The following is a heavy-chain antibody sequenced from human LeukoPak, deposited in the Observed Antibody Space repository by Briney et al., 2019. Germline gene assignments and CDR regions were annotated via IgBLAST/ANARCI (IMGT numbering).Heavy chain of an antibody. CDR1: GYTFTRYG. D-gene: IGHD2-2*01. CDR3: ARGALYYGSSSLDY. J-gene: IGHJ4*02. Sequence: GASVKVSCKASGYTFTRYGIGWVRQAPGQGLEWMGRISAYSDNTNYAQKLQGRVTMATDTSTNTAYMELRSLRSDDTAMYYCARGALYYGSSSLDYWGQGTLVTVSS. CDR2: ISAYSDNT. V-gene: IGHV1-18*01.